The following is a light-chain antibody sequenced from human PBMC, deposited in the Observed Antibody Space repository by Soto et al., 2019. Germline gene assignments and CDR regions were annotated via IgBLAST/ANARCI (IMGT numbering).Light chain of an antibody. CDR2: GAS. J-gene: IGKJ1*01. V-gene: IGKV3-15*01. CDR1: QSVTSN. Sequence: LVITQSPSTLSVSPGERATLSCRASQSVTSNLAWYQQRPGQAPRLLIHGASTRAAGIPARFSGSGSGTQFILTISSLQSEDFAVYYCHEYNTWPWTFGQGTKV. CDR3: HEYNTWPWT.